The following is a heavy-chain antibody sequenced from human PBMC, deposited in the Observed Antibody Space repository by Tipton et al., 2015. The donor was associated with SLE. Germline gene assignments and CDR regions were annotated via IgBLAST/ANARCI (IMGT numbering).Heavy chain of an antibody. Sequence: SLRLSCAASGFTFSSYWMHWVRQAPGKGLVWVSRINSDGSDTSYADSVKGRFTTSRDNAKNTLYLQMNSLRAEDTAVYYCARDGLQRGGPFDYWGQGTLVTVSS. D-gene: IGHD4-11*01. CDR2: INSDGSDT. CDR1: GFTFSSYW. J-gene: IGHJ4*02. V-gene: IGHV3-74*01. CDR3: ARDGLQRGGPFDY.